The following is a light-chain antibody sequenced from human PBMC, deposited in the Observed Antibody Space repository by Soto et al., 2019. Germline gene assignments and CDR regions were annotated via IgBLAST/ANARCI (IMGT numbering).Light chain of an antibody. CDR3: QHYVVSPWG. CDR2: AAS. V-gene: IGKV3-20*01. Sequence: EIVLTQSPGTLSLSPGERATLSCRASQSFSSSYLAWYQQKPGQPPRLLIYAASNRAAGIPDRFSGSVSGTDFTLTISRLEPENFAVYYCQHYVVSPWGFGQGTEVEI. CDR1: QSFSSSY. J-gene: IGKJ1*01.